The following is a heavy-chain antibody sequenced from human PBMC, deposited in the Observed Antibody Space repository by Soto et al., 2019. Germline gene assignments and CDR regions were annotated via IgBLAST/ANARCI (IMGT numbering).Heavy chain of an antibody. J-gene: IGHJ6*02. CDR3: VKDIWFLELYGMDV. CDR2: VSSNGGST. D-gene: IGHD3-3*01. Sequence: GGSLRLSCSACGFTFSSYAMRWVRQAPGKGLEYVSAVSSNGGSTYYADSVKGRFTISRDNSKNTLYLQMSSLRAEDTAVYYCVKDIWFLELYGMDVWGQGTTVTVSS. CDR1: GFTFSSYA. V-gene: IGHV3-64D*06.